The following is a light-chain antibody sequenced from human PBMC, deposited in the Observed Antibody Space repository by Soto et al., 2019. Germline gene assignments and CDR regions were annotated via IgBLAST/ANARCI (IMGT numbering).Light chain of an antibody. CDR3: QQYTNTNNPWM. J-gene: IGKJ1*01. CDR2: DAS. Sequence: DIQVTQSPPTLSASVGDRVTITCRASQTISTWMAWYQQKPGKAPKLLVYDASTLQSGVASRFRGSGSGNEFTLIISGLQPDDSATYYYQQYTNTNNPWMFGQGTKVEI. V-gene: IGKV1-5*01. CDR1: QTISTW.